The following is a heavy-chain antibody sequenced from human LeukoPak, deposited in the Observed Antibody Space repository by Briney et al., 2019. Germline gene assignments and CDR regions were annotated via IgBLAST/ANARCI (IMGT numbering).Heavy chain of an antibody. CDR1: GFTFSSYN. J-gene: IGHJ4*02. D-gene: IGHD1-26*01. CDR3: AKDLGRYRNNFFDY. Sequence: GGSLRLSCAASGFTFSSYNVNWVRQAPGKGLEWVSSISSSSSYIYYADSVKGRFTISRDNAKNSLYLQMNSLRADDTAVYYCAKDLGRYRNNFFDYWGQGNLVTVSS. CDR2: ISSSSSYI. V-gene: IGHV3-21*04.